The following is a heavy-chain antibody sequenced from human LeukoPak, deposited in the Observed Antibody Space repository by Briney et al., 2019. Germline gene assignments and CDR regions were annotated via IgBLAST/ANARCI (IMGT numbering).Heavy chain of an antibody. J-gene: IGHJ4*02. CDR2: ISGNGGVI. CDR1: GFTFSDNY. D-gene: IGHD1-1*01. V-gene: IGHV3-11*04. CDR3: ARDPRTVRI. Sequence: GGSLRLSCAASGFTFSDNYMTWVRQAPGKGLEWLSYISGNGGVIRYADSVKGRFTISRGNAKNLLYLQMDSLRVEDTAIYYCARDPRTVRIWGQGTLVTVSS.